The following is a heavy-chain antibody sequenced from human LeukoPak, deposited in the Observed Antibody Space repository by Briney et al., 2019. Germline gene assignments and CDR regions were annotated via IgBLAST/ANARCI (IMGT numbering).Heavy chain of an antibody. Sequence: SVKVSCKASGGTFSSYAISWVRQAPGQGLEWVGGIIPIFGTANYAQKFQGRVTITTDESTSTAYMELSSLRSEDTAVYYCAGWIAAAVGAFDIWGQGTMVTVSS. CDR3: AGWIAAAVGAFDI. V-gene: IGHV1-69*05. D-gene: IGHD6-13*01. CDR2: IIPIFGTA. J-gene: IGHJ3*02. CDR1: GGTFSSYA.